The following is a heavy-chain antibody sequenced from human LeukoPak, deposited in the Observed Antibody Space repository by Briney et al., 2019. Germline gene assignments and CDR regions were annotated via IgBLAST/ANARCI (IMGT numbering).Heavy chain of an antibody. CDR1: GFTFTSYW. D-gene: IGHD3-22*01. CDR2: IKQDGSVK. J-gene: IGHJ5*02. V-gene: IGHV3-7*01. Sequence: GGSLRLSCAASGFTFTSYWMSWVRQAPGKGLEWVANIKQDGSVKYYVDSVKGRFTISRDNAKNSLYLQMNSLRAEDTAVYYCARAHITYDSSGYYYVDWFDPWGQGTLVTVSS. CDR3: ARAHITYDSSGYYYVDWFDP.